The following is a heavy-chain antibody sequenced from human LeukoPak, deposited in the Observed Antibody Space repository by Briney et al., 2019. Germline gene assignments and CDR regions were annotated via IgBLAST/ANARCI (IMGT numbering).Heavy chain of an antibody. CDR3: AKEDHFAS. Sequence: GGSLRLSCAASGFTFDDYTMHWVRQAPGKGLEWVSGITWNSGSIGYADSVRGRFTISRDNAKNSLYLEMNGLRAEDTALYYCAKEDHFASWGQGTLVTVSS. J-gene: IGHJ4*02. CDR2: ITWNSGSI. V-gene: IGHV3-9*01. CDR1: GFTFDDYT.